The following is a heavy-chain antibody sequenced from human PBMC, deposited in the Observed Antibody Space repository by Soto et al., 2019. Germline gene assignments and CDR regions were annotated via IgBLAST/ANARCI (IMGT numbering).Heavy chain of an antibody. CDR3: ARDMVAATLGSYYYYGMDV. J-gene: IGHJ6*02. Sequence: QVQLVQSGAEVKKPGSSVKVSCKASGGTFSSYAISWVRQAPGQGLEWMGGIIPIFGTANYAQKFQGRVTITADESTSTAYMELSSLRSEDTAVYYCARDMVAATLGSYYYYGMDVWGQGTTVTVSS. CDR2: IIPIFGTA. D-gene: IGHD2-15*01. CDR1: GGTFSSYA. V-gene: IGHV1-69*01.